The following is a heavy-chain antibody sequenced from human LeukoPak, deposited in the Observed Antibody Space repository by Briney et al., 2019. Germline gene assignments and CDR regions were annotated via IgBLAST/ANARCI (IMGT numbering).Heavy chain of an antibody. CDR1: GYTFTGYY. CDR2: INPNSGGT. J-gene: IGHJ4*02. V-gene: IGHV1-2*02. D-gene: IGHD3-3*01. Sequence: GASVKVSCKASGYTFTGYYMHWVRQAPGQGLEWMGWINPNSGGTNYAQKFQGRVTMTRDTSISTAYMELSRLRSDDTAVYYCARDLEDFWSGYYSRYFDYWGKGTLVTVSS. CDR3: ARDLEDFWSGYYSRYFDY.